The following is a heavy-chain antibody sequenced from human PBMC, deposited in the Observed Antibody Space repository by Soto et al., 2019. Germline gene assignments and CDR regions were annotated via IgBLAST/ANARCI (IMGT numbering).Heavy chain of an antibody. CDR2: ITSDSSDI. CDR3: ATTYCSGGYCFSSEY. Sequence: PGGSLRLSCAASGITFRSYSMSWVRQAPGKGLEWVASITSDSSDIYYEDSVKGRFTISRDNGENSLYLQMTSLGAEDTGVYYCATTYCSGGYCFSSEYWGQGVLVNVSS. CDR1: GITFRSYS. V-gene: IGHV3-21*01. D-gene: IGHD2-15*01. J-gene: IGHJ4*02.